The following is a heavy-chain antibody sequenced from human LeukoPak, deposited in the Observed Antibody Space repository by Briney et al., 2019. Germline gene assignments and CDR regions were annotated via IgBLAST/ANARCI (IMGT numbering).Heavy chain of an antibody. CDR3: ARVRMSSITIFGVVTPRPIFFDI. D-gene: IGHD3-3*01. CDR2: IYTSGST. Sequence: SETLSLTCTVSGGSISSYYWSWIRQPAGKGLEWIGRIYTSGSTNYNPSLKSRLTMSVDTSKNQFSLKLSSVTAADTAVYYCARVRMSSITIFGVVTPRPIFFDIWGQGTMVTVSS. J-gene: IGHJ3*02. CDR1: GGSISSYY. V-gene: IGHV4-4*07.